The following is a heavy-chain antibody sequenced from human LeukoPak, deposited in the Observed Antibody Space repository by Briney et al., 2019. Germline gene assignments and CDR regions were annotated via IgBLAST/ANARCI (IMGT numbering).Heavy chain of an antibody. D-gene: IGHD3-22*01. CDR1: GLTVGGNY. Sequence: GGSLRLSCAASGLTVGGNYMSWVRQPPGKGLEWVSVVHSGGSTYYADSVKGRFTISRDSTKNTLFLQMNSLRAEDTAVYYCARLIYDSSGYYYDHWGRGTLVTVSS. J-gene: IGHJ5*02. V-gene: IGHV3-66*02. CDR3: ARLIYDSSGYYYDH. CDR2: VHSGGST.